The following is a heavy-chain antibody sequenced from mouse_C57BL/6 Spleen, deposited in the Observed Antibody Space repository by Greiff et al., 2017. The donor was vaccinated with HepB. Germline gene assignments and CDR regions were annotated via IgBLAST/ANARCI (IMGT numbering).Heavy chain of an antibody. CDR2: IWSGGST. CDR1: GFSLTSYG. J-gene: IGHJ2*01. CDR3: ARNGGAAQAYGDY. D-gene: IGHD3-2*02. V-gene: IGHV2-2*01. Sequence: VKLQESGPGLVQPSQSLSITCTVSGFSLTSYGVHWVRQSPGKGLEWLGVIWSGGSTDYNAAFISRLTISKDNSKSQVFFKMNSLQADDTAIYYCARNGGAAQAYGDYWGQGTTLTVSS.